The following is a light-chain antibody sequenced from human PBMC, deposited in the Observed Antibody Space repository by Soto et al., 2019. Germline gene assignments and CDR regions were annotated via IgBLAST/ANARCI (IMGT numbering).Light chain of an antibody. J-gene: IGLJ2*01. V-gene: IGLV2-14*01. Sequence: QSALTQPASVSGSPEQSITISCTGTSSDVGAHKYVSWYQQHPGKAPKLIIYEVSDRPSGVSPRFSGSKSGNTASLTISGLQAEDEAHYYCSSYTTTNTVLFGGGTKLTVL. CDR2: EVS. CDR3: SSYTTTNTVL. CDR1: SSDVGAHKY.